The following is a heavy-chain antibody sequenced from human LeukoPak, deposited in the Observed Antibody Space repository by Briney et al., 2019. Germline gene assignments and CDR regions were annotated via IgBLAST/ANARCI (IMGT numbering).Heavy chain of an antibody. J-gene: IGHJ3*02. V-gene: IGHV3-9*03. CDR1: GFTLDDYA. D-gene: IGHD2-2*02. CDR3: AKGGRGYCSSTSCYSAFDI. CDR2: ISWNSGSI. Sequence: GGSLRLSCAASGFTLDDYAMHWVRQAPGKGLEWVSGISWNSGSIGYADSVKGRFTISRDNAKNSLYLQMNSLRAEDMALYYCAKGGRGYCSSTSCYSAFDIWGQGTMVTVSS.